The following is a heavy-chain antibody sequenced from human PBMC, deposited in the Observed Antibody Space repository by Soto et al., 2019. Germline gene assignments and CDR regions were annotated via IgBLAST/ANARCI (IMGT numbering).Heavy chain of an antibody. CDR3: TRDRWYGMDV. CDR1: VFTFGDYA. J-gene: IGHJ6*02. D-gene: IGHD2-15*01. V-gene: IGHV3-49*04. CDR2: IRSKAYGGTT. Sequence: PGGSLRLSCTASVFTFGDYAMSWVRQAPGKGLEWVGFIRSKAYGGTTEYAASVKGRFTISRDDSKSIAYLQMNSLKTEDTAVYYCTRDRWYGMDVWGQGTTVTVSS.